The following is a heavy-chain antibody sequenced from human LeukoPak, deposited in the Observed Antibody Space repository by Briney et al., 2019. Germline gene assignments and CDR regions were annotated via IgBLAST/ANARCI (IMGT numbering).Heavy chain of an antibody. D-gene: IGHD1-26*01. CDR1: GFTFSSYE. CDR3: ATGGSGSYRFDY. V-gene: IGHV3-48*03. CDR2: ISSGTGIR. J-gene: IGHJ4*02. Sequence: GGSLRLSCAASGFTFSSYEMNWVRQAPGKGLEWVSFISSGTGIRNYADSVEGRFTISRDNAKKSLYLQKDSLRAEDTAVYYCATGGSGSYRFDYWGQGTLVTVSS.